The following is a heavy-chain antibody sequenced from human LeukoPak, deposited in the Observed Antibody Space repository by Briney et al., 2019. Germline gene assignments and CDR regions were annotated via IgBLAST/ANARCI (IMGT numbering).Heavy chain of an antibody. CDR2: IYYIGST. Sequence: SETLSLTCTVSGASISSYYWGWIRQPPGKGLEWIANIYYIGSTNYNPSLKSRVTISVDTSKNQFSLKLSSVTAADTAVYYCARLPGFRDAFDIWGQGTMVTVSS. J-gene: IGHJ3*02. V-gene: IGHV4-59*08. CDR1: GASISSYY. CDR3: ARLPGFRDAFDI.